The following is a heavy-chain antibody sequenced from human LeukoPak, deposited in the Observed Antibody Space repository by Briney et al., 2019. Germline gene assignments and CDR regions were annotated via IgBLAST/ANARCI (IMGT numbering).Heavy chain of an antibody. CDR1: GFPFSSQL. CDR3: ARDPQGGGRYSGYVYYGMDV. J-gene: IGHJ6*04. CDR2: KKQDGSEQ. V-gene: IGHV3-7*03. Sequence: GGSLRLFCGASGFPFSSQLMRWVRPAPGEGLEWVANKKQDGSEQYYVDSVKGRFTISRDNAKNSLYLQMNSLRAEDTAVYYCARDPQGGGRYSGYVYYGMDVWGKGTTVTVSS. D-gene: IGHD5-12*01.